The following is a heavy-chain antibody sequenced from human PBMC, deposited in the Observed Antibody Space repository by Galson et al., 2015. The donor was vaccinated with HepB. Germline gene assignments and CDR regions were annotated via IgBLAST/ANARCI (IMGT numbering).Heavy chain of an antibody. Sequence: CAISGDSVSSNSAAWNWIRQSPSRGLEWLGRTYYRSKWYNDYAVSVKSRITINPDTSKNQFSLQLNSVTPEDTAVYYCARGHRVATVVAARADAFDIWGQGTMVTVSS. J-gene: IGHJ3*02. CDR1: GDSVSSNSAA. D-gene: IGHD4-23*01. CDR2: TYYRSKWYN. V-gene: IGHV6-1*01. CDR3: ARGHRVATVVAARADAFDI.